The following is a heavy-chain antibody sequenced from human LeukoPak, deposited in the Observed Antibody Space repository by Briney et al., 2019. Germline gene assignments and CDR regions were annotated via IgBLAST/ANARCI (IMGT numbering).Heavy chain of an antibody. V-gene: IGHV3-23*01. J-gene: IGHJ5*02. Sequence: HPGGSLRLSCAASGFTFSSYTMSWVRQAPGKGLEWVSAISGSGGSTYYADSVKGRFTISRDNSKNTLYLQMNSLRAEDTAVYYCARGSGYDWFDPWGQGTLVTISS. CDR1: GFTFSSYT. CDR3: ARGSGYDWFDP. CDR2: ISGSGGST. D-gene: IGHD3-22*01.